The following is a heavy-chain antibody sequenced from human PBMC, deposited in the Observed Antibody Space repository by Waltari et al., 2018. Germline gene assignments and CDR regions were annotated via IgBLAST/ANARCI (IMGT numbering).Heavy chain of an antibody. CDR2: ISASGGNT. Sequence: EVQLLESGGGLVEPGGSLRLSCAAPGFTFSSYAMSWVRQAPGKGLEWVSSISASGGNTYYADSVKGRFTISRDNMKNTIYLQMNSLRAEDTAVYFCAKGDTGRSAPSDYWGQGTLVTVSA. D-gene: IGHD5-18*01. CDR3: AKGDTGRSAPSDY. J-gene: IGHJ4*02. V-gene: IGHV3-23*01. CDR1: GFTFSSYA.